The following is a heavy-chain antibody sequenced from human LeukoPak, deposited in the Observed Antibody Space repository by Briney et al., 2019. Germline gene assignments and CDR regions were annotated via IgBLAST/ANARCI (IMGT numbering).Heavy chain of an antibody. CDR1: GYSFIDYY. V-gene: IGHV1-2*02. J-gene: IGHJ4*02. CDR3: ARDMMQGVMGY. CDR2: INPKNGGT. Sequence: ASVKVSCKASGYSFIDYYIQWVRQAPGQGLEWVGWINPKNGGTNYAQNFRGRVTMTSDTSISTLYMELTTLRSDDTAVFYCARDMMQGVMGYWGRGNLVTVSS. D-gene: IGHD3-16*01.